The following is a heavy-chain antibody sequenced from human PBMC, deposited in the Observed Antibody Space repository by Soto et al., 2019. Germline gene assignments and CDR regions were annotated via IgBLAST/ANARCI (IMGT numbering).Heavy chain of an antibody. Sequence: EVQLLESGGGLVQPGGSLRLSCAASGFTFSNYAMNWVRQAPGKGLEWVSTISSSSGSTYYADSVKGRFTISRDNSKNFLYLQMNSLRGDDTAVYYCAKVGSERYSGQHSESWGQGTLVTISS. CDR3: AKVGSERYSGQHSES. CDR1: GFTFSNYA. D-gene: IGHD5-12*01. J-gene: IGHJ5*02. V-gene: IGHV3-23*01. CDR2: ISSSSGST.